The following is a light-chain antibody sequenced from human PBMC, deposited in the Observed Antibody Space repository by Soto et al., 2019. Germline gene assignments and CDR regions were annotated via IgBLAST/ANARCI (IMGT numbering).Light chain of an antibody. V-gene: IGLV1-44*01. J-gene: IGLJ3*02. CDR2: SND. Sequence: QPVLTQPPSASGTPGQRVIISCSGSSSNIGSHTVSWFQHLPGTAPKLLIYSNDQRPSGVPDRFSGSKSGTSASLAISGLQSEDEADYYCAAWEASLNGWVFGGGTKLTVL. CDR1: SSNIGSHT. CDR3: AAWEASLNGWV.